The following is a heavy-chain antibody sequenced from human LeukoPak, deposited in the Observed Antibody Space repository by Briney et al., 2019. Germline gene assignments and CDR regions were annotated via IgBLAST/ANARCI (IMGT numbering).Heavy chain of an antibody. Sequence: PGGSLRLSCAASGFTFSSYAMHWVRQAPGKGLEWVAVISYDGSNKYYADSVKGRFTISRDNSKNTLYLQMNSLRDEDTAVYYCAREPKLRYGDYPSYFDSWGQGTLVTVSS. J-gene: IGHJ4*02. CDR3: AREPKLRYGDYPSYFDS. CDR1: GFTFSSYA. D-gene: IGHD4-17*01. CDR2: ISYDGSNK. V-gene: IGHV3-30-3*01.